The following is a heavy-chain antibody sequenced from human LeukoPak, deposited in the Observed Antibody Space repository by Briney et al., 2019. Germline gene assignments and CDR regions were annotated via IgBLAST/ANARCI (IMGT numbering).Heavy chain of an antibody. V-gene: IGHV4-59*01. D-gene: IGHD5-18*01. Sequence: SETLSLTCTVSGGSISSYYWSWIRQPPGKGLEWIGYIYYSGSTNYNPSLKSRVTISVDTSKNQFSLKLSSVTAADTAVYYCARYSYGLATRHYYYGMTSGAKGPRSPSP. J-gene: IGHJ6*02. CDR2: IYYSGST. CDR3: ARYSYGLATRHYYYGMTS. CDR1: GGSISSYY.